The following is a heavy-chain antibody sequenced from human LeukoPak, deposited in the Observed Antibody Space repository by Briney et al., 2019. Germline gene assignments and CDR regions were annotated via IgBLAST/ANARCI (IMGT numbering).Heavy chain of an antibody. J-gene: IGHJ4*02. CDR2: ISSSSSYI. V-gene: IGHV3-21*04. CDR3: AKDQSSYGSGSPYDY. Sequence: GGSLRLSCAASGFTFSSYSMNWVRQAPGKGLEWASSISSSSSYIYYADSVKGRFTISRDNAKNSLYLQMNSLRAEDTALYYCAKDQSSYGSGSPYDYWGQGTLVTVSS. D-gene: IGHD3-10*01. CDR1: GFTFSSYS.